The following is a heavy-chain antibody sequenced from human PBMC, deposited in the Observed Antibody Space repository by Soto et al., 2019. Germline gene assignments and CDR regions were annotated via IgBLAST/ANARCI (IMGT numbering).Heavy chain of an antibody. CDR3: AKGKISTTGLEY. J-gene: IGHJ4*02. CDR1: GFTFSSYD. Sequence: EVQLSASGGGLVQPGGSLRLSCGASGFTFSSYDMSWVRQAPGEGPEWVSSITNSGGSTYYAVSVKGRFTISRDNSKNTLYLQMKGLRAEDTAVYFCAKGKISTTGLEYWGQGTLVTVSS. V-gene: IGHV3-23*01. CDR2: ITNSGGST. D-gene: IGHD1-1*01.